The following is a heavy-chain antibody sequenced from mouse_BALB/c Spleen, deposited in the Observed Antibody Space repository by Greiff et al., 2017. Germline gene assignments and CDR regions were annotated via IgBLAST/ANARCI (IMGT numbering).Heavy chain of an antibody. Sequence: EVQVVESGGGLVKPGGSLKLSCAASGFTFSSYAMSWVRQSPEKRLEWVAEISSGGSYTYYPDTVTGRFTISRDNAKNTLYLEMSSLRSEDTAMYYCAPITTVPMDYWGQGTSVTVSS. CDR3: APITTVPMDY. D-gene: IGHD1-1*01. CDR2: ISSGGSYT. CDR1: GFTFSSYA. V-gene: IGHV5-9-4*01. J-gene: IGHJ4*01.